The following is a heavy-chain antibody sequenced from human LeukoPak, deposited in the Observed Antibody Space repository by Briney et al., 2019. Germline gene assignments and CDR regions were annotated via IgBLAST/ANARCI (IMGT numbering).Heavy chain of an antibody. J-gene: IGHJ4*02. D-gene: IGHD1-14*01. Sequence: GGSLRLSCAASGFTFSSYAMHWVRQAPGKGLEWVAAISYDGSNQYYADSVKGRFTISRDNSENSLYLQMNSLRAEDTAVYYCARENHGSFDYWGQGSLVTVSS. CDR1: GFTFSSYA. CDR2: ISYDGSNQ. V-gene: IGHV3-30-3*01. CDR3: ARENHGSFDY.